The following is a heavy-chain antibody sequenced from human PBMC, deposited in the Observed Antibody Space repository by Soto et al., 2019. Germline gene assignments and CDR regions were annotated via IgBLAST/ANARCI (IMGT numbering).Heavy chain of an antibody. CDR3: VKALENNSGPWRDV. D-gene: IGHD6-19*01. CDR2: ISPHSGNL. Sequence: QVHLVQSGAEVKKPGASVNVSCKTSGYTFTRNGISWVRQAPGQGLEWMGWISPHSGNLKFAQKLQGRVIITTDTSASRVSLELTSLTSGDTPIYYCVKALENNSGPWRDVWGPGNRVSVSS. CDR1: GYTFTRNG. V-gene: IGHV1-18*01. J-gene: IGHJ6*02.